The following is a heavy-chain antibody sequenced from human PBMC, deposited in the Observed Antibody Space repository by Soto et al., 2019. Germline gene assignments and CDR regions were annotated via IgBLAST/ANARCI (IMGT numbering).Heavy chain of an antibody. CDR1: GYTFTGYY. V-gene: IGHV1-2*02. J-gene: IGHJ4*02. Sequence: GASVKVSCKASGYTFTGYYMHWVRQAPGRGLEWMGWINPNSGGTNYAQKFQGRVTMTRDTSISTAYMELSRLRSDDTAVYYCARDYYYDSSGNYYFDYWGQGTLVTVSS. CDR3: ARDYYYDSSGNYYFDY. CDR2: INPNSGGT. D-gene: IGHD3-22*01.